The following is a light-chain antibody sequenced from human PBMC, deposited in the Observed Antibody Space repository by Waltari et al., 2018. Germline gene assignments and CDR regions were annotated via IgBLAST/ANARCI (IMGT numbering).Light chain of an antibody. CDR1: KLGDKS. J-gene: IGLJ2*01. V-gene: IGLV3-1*01. CDR3: QAWDSSTAVV. CDR2: QDS. Sequence: SYELTQPPSVSVSPGQTASITCSGDKLGDKSACWYQQKPVQSPVLVIYQDSKRPSGIPERFSGSNSGNTATLTISGTQAMDEADYYCQAWDSSTAVVFGGGTKLTVL.